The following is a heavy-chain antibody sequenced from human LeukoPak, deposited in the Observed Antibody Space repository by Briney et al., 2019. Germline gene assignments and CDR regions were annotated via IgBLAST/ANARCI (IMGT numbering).Heavy chain of an antibody. CDR1: GFTFSSYE. D-gene: IGHD4-17*01. CDR3: ARTTVNAFDI. J-gene: IGHJ3*02. V-gene: IGHV3-48*03. Sequence: PGGSLRLPCAASGFTFSSYEMNWVRQAPGKGLEWVSYISSSGSTIYYADSVKSRFTISRDNAKNSLYLQMNSLRAEDTAVYYCARTTVNAFDIWGQGTMVTVSS. CDR2: ISSSGSTI.